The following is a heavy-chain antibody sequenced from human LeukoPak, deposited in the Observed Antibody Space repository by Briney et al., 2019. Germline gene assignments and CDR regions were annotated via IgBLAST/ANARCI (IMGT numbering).Heavy chain of an antibody. CDR1: GFTFSTYA. CDR3: AKDSVMYQLLLDY. D-gene: IGHD2-2*01. J-gene: IGHJ4*02. CDR2: FGSTGGRT. Sequence: GGSLRLSCAASGFTFSTYAMTWVRQAPGKGLEWISTFGSTGGRTFYADSVKGRFTISRDNSKNTLYLQMNSLRAEDTAVYYCAKDSVMYQLLLDYWGQGTLVTVSS. V-gene: IGHV3-23*01.